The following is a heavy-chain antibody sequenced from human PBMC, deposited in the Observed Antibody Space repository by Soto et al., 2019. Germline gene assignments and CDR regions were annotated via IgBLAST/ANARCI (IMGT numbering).Heavy chain of an antibody. CDR1: GFTFSNYD. Sequence: QVQLVESGGGVVQPGRSLRLSCTASGFTFSNYDMHWVRQAPSKGLGWVADISYDGGKEYYADSLKGRFTISSDNSRNMLYILLDSLRTEDAALDYCARDDLDAKGSSRVTVTGPVGDYWGQGTLVTVSS. J-gene: IGHJ4*02. CDR2: ISYDGGKE. V-gene: IGHV3-30*03. CDR3: ARDDLDAKGSSRVTVTGPVGDY. D-gene: IGHD6-19*01.